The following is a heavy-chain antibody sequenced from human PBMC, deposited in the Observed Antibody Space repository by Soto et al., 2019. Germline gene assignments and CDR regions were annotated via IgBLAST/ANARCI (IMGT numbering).Heavy chain of an antibody. Sequence: PGGSLRLSCAASGFTFSSYGMHWFRQAPGKGLEWVAVISYDGSNKYYADSVKGRFTISRDNSKNTLYLQMNSLRAEDTAVYYCAKDYDFWSASVNPYFDSWGLGTLVTVSS. V-gene: IGHV3-30*18. CDR3: AKDYDFWSASVNPYFDS. J-gene: IGHJ4*02. CDR2: ISYDGSNK. CDR1: GFTFSSYG. D-gene: IGHD3-3*01.